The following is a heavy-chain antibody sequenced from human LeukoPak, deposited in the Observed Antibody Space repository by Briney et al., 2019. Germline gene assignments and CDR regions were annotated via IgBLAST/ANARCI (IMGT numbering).Heavy chain of an antibody. J-gene: IGHJ6*02. Sequence: GGSLRLSCAASGFTFSSYGMHWARQAPGKGLGWVAVISYDGSNKYYADSVKGRFTISRDNSKNTLYLQMNSLRAEDTAVYYCAKDGRNYYYYGMDVWGQGTTVTVSS. D-gene: IGHD1-1*01. CDR1: GFTFSSYG. CDR3: AKDGRNYYYYGMDV. V-gene: IGHV3-30*18. CDR2: ISYDGSNK.